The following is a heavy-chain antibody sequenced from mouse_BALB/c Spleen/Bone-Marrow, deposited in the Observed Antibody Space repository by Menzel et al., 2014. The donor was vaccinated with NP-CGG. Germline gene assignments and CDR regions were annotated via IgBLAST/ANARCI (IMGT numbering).Heavy chain of an antibody. V-gene: IGHV1-80*01. Sequence: LVESGAELVRPGSSVKISCKASGYAFSSXWXNWVKQRPGQGLEWIGQIYPGDGDTNYSGKFKGKATLTADESSSTAYMQLSSLTSEDSAVYFCAFGNYDFDYWGQGTTLTVSS. CDR3: AFGNYDFDY. J-gene: IGHJ2*01. CDR2: IYPGDGDT. D-gene: IGHD2-1*01. CDR1: GYAFSSXW.